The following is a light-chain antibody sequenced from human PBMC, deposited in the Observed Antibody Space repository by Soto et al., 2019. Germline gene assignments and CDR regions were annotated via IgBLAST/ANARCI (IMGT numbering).Light chain of an antibody. J-gene: IGKJ1*01. CDR2: KAS. V-gene: IGKV1-5*03. Sequence: TPMTPSPSTLSASVGDIVTITCLASQTISSWLAWYQQKPGKAPKLLIYKASTLKSGVPSRFSGSGSGTEFTLTISSLQPDDFATYYCQHSNCYSEALAQGTKVDIK. CDR3: QHSNCYSEA. CDR1: QTISSW.